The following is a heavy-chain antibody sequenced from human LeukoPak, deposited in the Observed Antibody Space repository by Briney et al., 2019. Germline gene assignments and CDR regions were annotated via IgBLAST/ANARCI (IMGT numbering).Heavy chain of an antibody. J-gene: IGHJ3*02. CDR3: GRSGYCTSTSCLNGRGAFDI. V-gene: IGHV3-48*02. Sequence: GGSLRLSCAASGFTFNTYSMNWVREAPGKGLEWVSYISSSSSPIYYADSVKGRFTISRDNAKKELYLQMKSLRDEDTALYYCGRSGYCTSTSCLNGRGAFDIWGQGTTVIVSS. CDR2: ISSSSSPI. D-gene: IGHD2-2*01. CDR1: GFTFNTYS.